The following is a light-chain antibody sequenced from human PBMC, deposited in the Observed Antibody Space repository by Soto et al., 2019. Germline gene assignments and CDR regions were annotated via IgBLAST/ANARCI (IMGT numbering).Light chain of an antibody. V-gene: IGLV2-8*01. CDR1: SSDIGAYNF. CDR2: EVT. Sequence: QSALTQPPSASGSPGQSVTVSCTGTSSDIGAYNFVSWYQQHPGKAPKLMMYEVTKRPSGVPDRFSGSKSCNAASLTVSGLQAEDEANYYCSSYAGSNTLIFGGGTKLTVL. CDR3: SSYAGSNTLI. J-gene: IGLJ2*01.